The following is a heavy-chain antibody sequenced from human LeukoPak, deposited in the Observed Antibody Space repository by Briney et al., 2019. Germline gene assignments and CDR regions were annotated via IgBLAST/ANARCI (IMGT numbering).Heavy chain of an antibody. J-gene: IGHJ4*02. CDR1: GFTFSSYS. V-gene: IGHV3-48*02. CDR2: ISSSSTI. CDR3: ARDLTVSDY. D-gene: IGHD4-17*01. Sequence: GGSLRLSCAASGFTFSSYSMNWVRQAPGKGLEGVSYISSSSTIYYADSVKGRFTISRDNAKNSLYLQMNSLRDEDTAMYYCARDLTVSDYWGQGTLVTVSS.